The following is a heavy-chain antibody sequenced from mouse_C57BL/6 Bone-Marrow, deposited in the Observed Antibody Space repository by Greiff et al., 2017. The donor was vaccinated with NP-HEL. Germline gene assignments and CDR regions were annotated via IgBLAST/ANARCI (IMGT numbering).Heavy chain of an antibody. CDR1: GFSLTSYG. Sequence: VKLMESGPGLVQPSQSLSITCTVSGFSLTSYGVHWVRQSPGKGLEWLGVIWSGGSTDYNAAFISRLSISQDNSKSHLFFKMNSLQADDTAIYYCARKSPYDYDGDYYAMDYWGQGTSVTVSS. V-gene: IGHV2-2*01. J-gene: IGHJ4*01. D-gene: IGHD2-4*01. CDR3: ARKSPYDYDGDYYAMDY. CDR2: IWSGGST.